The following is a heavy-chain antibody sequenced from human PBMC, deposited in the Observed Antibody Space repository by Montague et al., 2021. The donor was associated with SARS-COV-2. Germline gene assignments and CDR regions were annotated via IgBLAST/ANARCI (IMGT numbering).Heavy chain of an antibody. D-gene: IGHD3-22*01. CDR1: GGSISSSTYY. V-gene: IGHV4-39*01. Sequence: SETLSLTCTVSGGSISSSTYYWGWIRRPPGKGLEWIGSMYYSGSTYYNPSLKSRVTISVDTSKKQFSLKLSSVTAADTAVYYCARGILSMNMAVVVLLGGIYYFDSWGQGALVAVSS. CDR2: MYYSGST. CDR3: ARGILSMNMAVVVLLGGIYYFDS. J-gene: IGHJ4*02.